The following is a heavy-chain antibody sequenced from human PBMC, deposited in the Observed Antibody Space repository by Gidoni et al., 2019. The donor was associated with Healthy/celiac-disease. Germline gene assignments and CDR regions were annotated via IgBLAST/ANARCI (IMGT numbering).Heavy chain of an antibody. CDR3: AKIYSNYDHYYFDY. CDR2: ISGSGCST. CDR1: GFTFSSYA. V-gene: IGHV3-23*01. Sequence: EVQLLESGGGLGQPGGSLRLSCAASGFTFSSYALSWVRQAPGKGLEWVSAISGSGCSTYYADSVKGRFTISRDNSKNTLYLQMNSLRAEDTAVYYCAKIYSNYDHYYFDYWGQGTLVTVSS. D-gene: IGHD4-4*01. J-gene: IGHJ4*02.